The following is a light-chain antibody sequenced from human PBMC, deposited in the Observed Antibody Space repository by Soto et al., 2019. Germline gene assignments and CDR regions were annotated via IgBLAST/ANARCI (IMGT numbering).Light chain of an antibody. CDR1: NSNIGADHA. V-gene: IGLV1-40*01. CDR2: GDT. Sequence: QSVLTQPPSVSGAAGQRVTISCTGSNSNIGADHAVHWYQHLPGTAPKLLLTGDTSRPSGVPDRFSGSKSGASASLAITDLQAEDEADYYCQSYYSRLSGSVFGTGTKVTVL. CDR3: QSYYSRLSGSV. J-gene: IGLJ1*01.